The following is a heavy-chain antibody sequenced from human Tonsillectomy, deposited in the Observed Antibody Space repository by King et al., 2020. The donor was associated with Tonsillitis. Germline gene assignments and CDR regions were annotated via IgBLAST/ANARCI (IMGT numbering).Heavy chain of an antibody. J-gene: IGHJ4*02. CDR3: ARGGGGRDLDWLRRWYWDY. CDR1: GSSISSGYY. CDR2: IYHSGST. Sequence: VQLQESGPGLVKPSETLSLTCAVSGSSISSGYYWGWIRQPPGKGLEWIGSIYHSGSTYYNPSLKSRVTISVDTSKNQFSLKLSSVTAADTAVYYCARGGGGRDLDWLRRWYWDYWGQGTLGTVSS. V-gene: IGHV4-38-2*01. D-gene: IGHD3/OR15-3a*01.